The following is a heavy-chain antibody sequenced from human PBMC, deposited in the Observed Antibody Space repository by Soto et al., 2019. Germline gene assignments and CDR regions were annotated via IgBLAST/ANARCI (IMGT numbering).Heavy chain of an antibody. Sequence: QVQLVQSGAEVKKPGASVKVSCKASGYTFSNYGINWVRQAPGQGLEWMGWIGADNDKVNYAKNIRGRVTMTTDTTTHPAYMELRRMRSDDASVYYGARDWGERSGSLGALDDWGQGTMVAVSS. CDR1: GYTFSNYG. J-gene: IGHJ3*01. CDR3: ARDWGERSGSLGALDD. D-gene: IGHD3-3*01. CDR2: IGADNDKV. V-gene: IGHV1-18*01.